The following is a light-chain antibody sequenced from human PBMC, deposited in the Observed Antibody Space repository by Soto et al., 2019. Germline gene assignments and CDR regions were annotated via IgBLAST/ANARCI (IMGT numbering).Light chain of an antibody. CDR3: QQYNNWPLT. CDR2: GAS. CDR1: QSISSH. Sequence: EIVLTPSPGILSLSPGEGATLSCRASQSISSHYLAWYQQKPGQAPRLLISGASTRATGIPDRFSGSGSGTEFTLTISSLQSEDFAVYFCQQYNNWPLTFGGGTKVDIK. J-gene: IGKJ4*01. V-gene: IGKV3D-15*01.